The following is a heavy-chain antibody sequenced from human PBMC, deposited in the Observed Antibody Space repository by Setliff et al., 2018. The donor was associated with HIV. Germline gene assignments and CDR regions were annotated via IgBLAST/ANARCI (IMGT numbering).Heavy chain of an antibody. J-gene: IGHJ4*02. D-gene: IGHD3-16*01. CDR3: ARTGAVTGRKPSLFLGYFDY. V-gene: IGHV5-51*01. CDR1: RYSFTNYW. Sequence: GESLKISCKGSRYSFTNYWVGWVRQMPAKGLEWMGLIWPDDSDTIYSTSLKTRLTISKDASKNQVVLTMTNMDPVDTATYYCARTGAVTGRKPSLFLGYFDYWGQGALVTVSS. CDR2: IWPDDSDT.